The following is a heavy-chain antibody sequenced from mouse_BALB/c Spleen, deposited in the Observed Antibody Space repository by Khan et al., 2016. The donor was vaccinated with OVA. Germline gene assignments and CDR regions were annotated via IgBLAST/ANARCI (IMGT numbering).Heavy chain of an antibody. Sequence: LQQPGSELVRPGASVKLSCMASGYTFTSYWMHWVKQRPGQGLEWIGDIYPGSGSTNYDEKFKSKATLTVDTSSSTAYMQLSSLTSEDSAVYYCTRCSYWFAYWGQGTLVTVSA. CDR1: GYTFTSYW. CDR2: IYPGSGST. D-gene: IGHD2-12*01. V-gene: IGHV1S22*01. J-gene: IGHJ3*01. CDR3: TRCSYWFAY.